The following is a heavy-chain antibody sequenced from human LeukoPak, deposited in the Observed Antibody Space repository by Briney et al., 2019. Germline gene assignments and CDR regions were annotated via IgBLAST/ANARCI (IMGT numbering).Heavy chain of an antibody. Sequence: PGQCLRLSCVASGFTLSTFRMHWVRQSPGKGLVWVSRISSDGSSTNYADSGKGRFSISRDNTKNTLYLKKNSLRVESTAVYYCVGVYCSNPNCARRPFDCWGQGTLVTVSS. J-gene: IGHJ4*02. D-gene: IGHD2-2*01. V-gene: IGHV3-74*01. CDR2: ISSDGSST. CDR1: GFTLSTFR. CDR3: VGVYCSNPNCARRPFDC.